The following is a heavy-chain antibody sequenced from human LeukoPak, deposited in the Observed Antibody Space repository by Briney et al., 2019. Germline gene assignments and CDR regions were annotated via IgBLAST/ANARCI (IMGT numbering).Heavy chain of an antibody. Sequence: GESLKISCQGSGYTFTNYWISWVRQMPGKGLEWMGKIYPSDSHTNYSPSFQGHVTISADKSRSTAYLQWSSLTASDTAMYCCALLRTSGHLADYWGQGTLVTVSS. D-gene: IGHD2-8*01. CDR2: IYPSDSHT. J-gene: IGHJ4*02. CDR1: GYTFTNYW. V-gene: IGHV5-10-1*01. CDR3: ALLRTSGHLADY.